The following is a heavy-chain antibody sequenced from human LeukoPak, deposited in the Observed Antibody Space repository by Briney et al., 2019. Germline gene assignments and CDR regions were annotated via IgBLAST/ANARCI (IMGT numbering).Heavy chain of an antibody. CDR3: AKGGLGYYYGMDV. D-gene: IGHD3-10*01. J-gene: IGHJ6*02. V-gene: IGHV3-11*01. CDR2: ISSSGSTI. CDR1: GFTFSDHY. Sequence: GGSLRLSCAASGFTFSDHYMDWVRQAPGKGLEWVSYISSSGSTIYYADSVKGRFTISRDNAKNSLYLQMNSLRAEDTAVYYCAKGGLGYYYGMDVWGQGTTVTVSS.